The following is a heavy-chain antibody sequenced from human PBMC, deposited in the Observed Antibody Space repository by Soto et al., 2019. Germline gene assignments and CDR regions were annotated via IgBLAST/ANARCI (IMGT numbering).Heavy chain of an antibody. CDR3: AKHSSSWYYFDY. CDR2: FSGSGGGT. Sequence: GGSLRLSCAASGFTFTSYAMSWVRQAPGKGLKWVSAFSGSGGGTYYADSVKGRFTISRDNSKNTLYLQMNSLRAEDTAVYYCAKHSSSWYYFDYWGQGTLVTVSS. J-gene: IGHJ4*02. CDR1: GFTFTSYA. D-gene: IGHD6-13*01. V-gene: IGHV3-23*01.